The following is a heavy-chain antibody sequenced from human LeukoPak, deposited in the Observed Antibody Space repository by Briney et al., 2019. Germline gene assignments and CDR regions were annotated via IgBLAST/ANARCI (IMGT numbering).Heavy chain of an antibody. J-gene: IGHJ3*02. CDR1: GGSISSSSYY. V-gene: IGHV4-39*07. CDR2: IYYSGST. CDR3: ARAGFKGGAFDI. D-gene: IGHD3-16*01. Sequence: PSETLSLTCTVSGGSISSSSYYWGWIRQPPGKGLEWIGSIYYSGSTFYNPSLKSRVTISVDTSKNQFSLKLSSVTAADTAVYYCARAGFKGGAFDIWGQGTMVTVSS.